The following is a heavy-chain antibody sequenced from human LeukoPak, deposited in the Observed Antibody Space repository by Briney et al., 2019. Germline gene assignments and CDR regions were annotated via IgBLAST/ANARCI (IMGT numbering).Heavy chain of an antibody. CDR1: GYSISSGYY. CDR2: IYHSGST. CDR3: ARRLGYCSSTSCYTSWFDP. Sequence: PSETLSLTCAVSGYSISSGYYGGWIRQPPGKGLEWIGSIYHSGSTYYNPSLKSRVTISVDKSKNQFSLKLSSVTAADTAVYYCARRLGYCSSTSCYTSWFDPWGQGTLVTVSS. D-gene: IGHD2-2*02. V-gene: IGHV4-38-2*01. J-gene: IGHJ5*02.